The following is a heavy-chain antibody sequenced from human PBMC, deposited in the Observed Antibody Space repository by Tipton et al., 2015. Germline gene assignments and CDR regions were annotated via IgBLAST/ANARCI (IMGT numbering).Heavy chain of an antibody. D-gene: IGHD2/OR15-2a*01. Sequence: SLRLSCAASGFTFSSYVMSWVRQAPGKGLQWVSTFSGSGGSTYYADSVRGRFTISRDNSKNTLYLQMNSLRAEDTAVYYCARAFYSERYYFDYWGQGTLVTVSS. CDR1: GFTFSSYV. CDR2: FSGSGGST. J-gene: IGHJ4*02. V-gene: IGHV3-23*01. CDR3: ARAFYSERYYFDY.